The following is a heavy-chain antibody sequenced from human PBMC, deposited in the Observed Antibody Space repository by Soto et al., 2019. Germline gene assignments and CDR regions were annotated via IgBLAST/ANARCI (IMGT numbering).Heavy chain of an antibody. D-gene: IGHD2-15*01. V-gene: IGHV3-74*01. CDR3: ARDGGGSSHWYLDL. Sequence: EVQLVESGGGLVQPGGSLRLSCAVSGFTFSGYWMHWVRQAPGKGLVWVSRINSDGITTTYADSVKGRFTIPRDNAKNTLYVQTISLRAEDTAVYYCARDGGGSSHWYLDLWGRGTLVTLSS. CDR2: INSDGITT. CDR1: GFTFSGYW. J-gene: IGHJ2*01.